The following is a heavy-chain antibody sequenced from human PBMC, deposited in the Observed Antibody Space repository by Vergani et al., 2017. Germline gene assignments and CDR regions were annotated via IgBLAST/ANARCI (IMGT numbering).Heavy chain of an antibody. V-gene: IGHV3-33*01. Sequence: QVQLVESGGGVVQPGRSLRLSCAASGFTFNQYGMHWVRQAPGKGLEWVAVTWYDGNNKQYADSVKGRFTISRDNSKSTMYLQMNSLRDEDTGVYYCARELRLLYNRFDPGGQGTLVTVSS. CDR1: GFTFNQYG. CDR2: TWYDGNNK. D-gene: IGHD1-14*01. J-gene: IGHJ5*02. CDR3: ARELRLLYNRFDP.